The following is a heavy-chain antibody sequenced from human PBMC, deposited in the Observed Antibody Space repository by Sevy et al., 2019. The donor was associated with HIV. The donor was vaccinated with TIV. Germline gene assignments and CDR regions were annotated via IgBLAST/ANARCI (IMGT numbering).Heavy chain of an antibody. CDR3: EKAFWSGYLIGHYYYGMDV. D-gene: IGHD3-3*01. CDR2: ITWNSGTI. CDR1: GFTFDDYA. J-gene: IGHJ6*02. V-gene: IGHV3-9*01. Sequence: GGSLRLSCAASGFTFDDYAMHWVRQAPGKGLEWVSGITWNSGTIGYADSVKGRFTISRDNAKNSLYLQMNSLRAEDTALYYCEKAFWSGYLIGHYYYGMDVWGQGTTVTVSS.